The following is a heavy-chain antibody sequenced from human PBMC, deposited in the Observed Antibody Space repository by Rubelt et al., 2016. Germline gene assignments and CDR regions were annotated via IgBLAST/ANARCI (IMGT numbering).Heavy chain of an antibody. D-gene: IGHD6-13*01. Sequence: VQPGGSLRLSCAASGFTLSSYAMHWVRQAPGKGLEWVAVVSYDGSNKYYADSVKGRFTISRDNSKNTLYLQMNSLRAEDTAVYYCARDYSSRWTYCFDHRGQGTLVTVSS. J-gene: IGHJ4*02. V-gene: IGHV3-30*04. CDR1: GFTLSSYA. CDR2: VSYDGSNK. CDR3: ARDYSSRWTYCFDH.